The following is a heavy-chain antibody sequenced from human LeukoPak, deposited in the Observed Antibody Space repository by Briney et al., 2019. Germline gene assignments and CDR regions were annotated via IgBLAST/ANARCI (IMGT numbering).Heavy chain of an antibody. Sequence: GGSLRLSCAASGFTFSNSWMHWVRQAPGKGLLWVSHINSDGSTTNYADSVKGRFTISRDNAKNTLYLQTNSLSAEDTAVYYCVRGLLGISDYWGQGTLVTVSS. V-gene: IGHV3-74*01. D-gene: IGHD7-27*01. CDR1: GFTFSNSW. CDR2: INSDGSTT. CDR3: VRGLLGISDY. J-gene: IGHJ4*02.